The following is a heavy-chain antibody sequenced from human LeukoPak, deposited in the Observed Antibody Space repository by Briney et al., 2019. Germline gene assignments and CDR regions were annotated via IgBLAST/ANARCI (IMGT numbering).Heavy chain of an antibody. CDR2: ISGSGGST. D-gene: IGHD2-15*01. Sequence: GGSLRLSCAASGFTFSSYAMSWVRQAPGKGLEWVSAISGSGGSTYYADSVKGRFTISRDNSKNTLYLQMNSLRAEDTAVYYCAKTDLPRVDWSVMDVWGQGTTVTVSS. CDR3: AKTDLPRVDWSVMDV. J-gene: IGHJ6*02. CDR1: GFTFSSYA. V-gene: IGHV3-23*01.